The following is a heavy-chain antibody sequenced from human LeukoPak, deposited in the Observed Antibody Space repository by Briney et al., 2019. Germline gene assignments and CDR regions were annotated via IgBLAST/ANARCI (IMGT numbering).Heavy chain of an antibody. CDR3: ARIKYYYDSSGYRYYFDY. J-gene: IGHJ4*02. D-gene: IGHD3-22*01. V-gene: IGHV4-59*08. CDR1: GGSFSGYY. CDR2: IYYSGST. Sequence: SETLSLTCAVYGGSFSGYYWSWIRQPPGKGLEWIGYIYYSGSTNYNPSLKSRVTISVDTSKNQFSLKLSSVTAADTAVYYCARIKYYYDSSGYRYYFDYWGQGTLVTVSS.